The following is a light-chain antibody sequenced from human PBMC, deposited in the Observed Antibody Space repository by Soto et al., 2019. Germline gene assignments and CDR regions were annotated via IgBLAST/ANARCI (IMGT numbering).Light chain of an antibody. CDR2: GAS. J-gene: IGKJ5*01. CDR3: HQYNTYPT. V-gene: IGKV1-16*01. CDR1: QGVDKY. Sequence: DIQMTQSPSSLSASVGDRVIITCRASQGVDKYLAWFQQKPGKAPKSLIYGASRLQSGVPSRFSGSGSGTHFTLTITNLQPEDFATYYCHQYNTYPTFGHGTRLQ.